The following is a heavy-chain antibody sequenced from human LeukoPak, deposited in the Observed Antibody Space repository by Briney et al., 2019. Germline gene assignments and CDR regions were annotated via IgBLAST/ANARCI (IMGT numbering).Heavy chain of an antibody. CDR1: GGSISSYY. J-gene: IGHJ3*02. D-gene: IGHD2-15*01. V-gene: IGHV4-59*01. CDR3: ARGGGTGAFDI. CDR2: IYYSGST. Sequence: SETLSLTCTVSGGSISSYYWSWVRQPPGKGLEWIGYIYYSGSTNYNPSLKSRVTISVDTSKNQFSLKLSSVTAADTAVYYCARGGGTGAFDIWGQGTMVTVSS.